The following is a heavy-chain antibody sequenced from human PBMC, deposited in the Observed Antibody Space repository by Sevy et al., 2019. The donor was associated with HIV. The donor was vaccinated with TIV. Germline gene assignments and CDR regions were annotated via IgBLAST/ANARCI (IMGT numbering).Heavy chain of an antibody. CDR2: MSYDGSTR. J-gene: IGHJ4*02. CDR1: GFSISSYA. Sequence: GGSLRLSCAASGFSISSYAFHWVRQAPGKGLEWVALMSYDGSTRYYADSAKGRFAISKDNSKNTLYLQMNSLRIEDTAIYYCARDAGYSTGWYAGYWGQGTLVTVSS. V-gene: IGHV3-30*09. D-gene: IGHD6-19*01. CDR3: ARDAGYSTGWYAGY.